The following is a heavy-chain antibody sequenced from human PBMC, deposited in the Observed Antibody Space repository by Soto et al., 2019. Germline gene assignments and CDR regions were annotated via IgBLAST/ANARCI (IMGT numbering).Heavy chain of an antibody. CDR3: ARDLGYSDNF. Sequence: EVQLVESGGGLVQPGGFLRLSCAASGFTFSRHWMHWVRQAPGKGLVWVSHIKTDGTTTNYADSVKGRFTISRDNAKNTLYLQMNSLRAEDTAVYFCARDLGYSDNFWGQGTLVTVSS. CDR1: GFTFSRHW. J-gene: IGHJ4*02. CDR2: IKTDGTTT. D-gene: IGHD5-12*01. V-gene: IGHV3-74*01.